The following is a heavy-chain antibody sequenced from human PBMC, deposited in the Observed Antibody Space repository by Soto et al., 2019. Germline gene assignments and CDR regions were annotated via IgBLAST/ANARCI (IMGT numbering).Heavy chain of an antibody. V-gene: IGHV3-48*02. CDR1: GFTFSNYG. Sequence: GGSLRLSCVGSGFTFSNYGMNWVRQGPGKGLEWLSSIDRSGTTRYYADSVKGRFTISRDNAKNSLYLQMDSLRDEDMAVYYCARAGCDGGSCYTLVGLRHGMDVWGQGTTVTVSS. D-gene: IGHD2-15*01. CDR3: ARAGCDGGSCYTLVGLRHGMDV. CDR2: IDRSGTTR. J-gene: IGHJ6*02.